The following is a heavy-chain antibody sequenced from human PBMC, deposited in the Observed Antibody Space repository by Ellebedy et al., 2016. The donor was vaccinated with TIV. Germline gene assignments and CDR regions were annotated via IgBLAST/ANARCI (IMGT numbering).Heavy chain of an antibody. J-gene: IGHJ4*02. CDR3: ARHGPETYSTGWYFSH. D-gene: IGHD6-19*01. CDR2: IDTSDSYT. Sequence: GESLKISCKATGYSFTNHWISWVRQMPGKGLEWMGRIDTSDSYTKYSPSFQGQVTISVDTSTNTARLQWSSLKASDTAIYYCARHGPETYSTGWYFSHWGQGTLVTVSS. CDR1: GYSFTNHW. V-gene: IGHV5-10-1*01.